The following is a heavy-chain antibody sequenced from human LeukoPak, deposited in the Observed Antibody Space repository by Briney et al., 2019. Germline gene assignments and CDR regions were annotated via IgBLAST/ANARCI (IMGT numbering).Heavy chain of an antibody. CDR1: GGSFSGYY. CDR3: ARVRGYCSSTICYRYYFDY. Sequence: SETLSLTCAVYGGSFSGYYWSWIRQPPGKGLEWIGTIYHSGSTYYNPSLKSRVTISVDTSKNQFSLKLTSVTAADTAVYYCARVRGYCSSTICYRYYFDYWGQGTLVTVSS. V-gene: IGHV4-34*01. D-gene: IGHD2-2*01. CDR2: IYHSGST. J-gene: IGHJ4*02.